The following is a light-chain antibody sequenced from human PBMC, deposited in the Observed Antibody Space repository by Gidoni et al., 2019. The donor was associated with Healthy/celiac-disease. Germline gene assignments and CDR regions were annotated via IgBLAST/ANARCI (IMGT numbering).Light chain of an antibody. J-gene: IGKJ3*01. CDR2: GAS. Sequence: EIVLTQSPGTLSLSPGERATLSCRASQSVSSSYLAWYQQTPGQAPRLLIYGASSRATGIPDRFSGSGSGTDFTITISRLEPEDFAVYYCQQYGSSPGFTFGPGTKVDIK. CDR3: QQYGSSPGFT. CDR1: QSVSSSY. V-gene: IGKV3-20*01.